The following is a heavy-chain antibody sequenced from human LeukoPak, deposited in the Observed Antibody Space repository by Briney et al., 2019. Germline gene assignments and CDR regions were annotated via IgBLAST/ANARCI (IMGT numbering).Heavy chain of an antibody. J-gene: IGHJ6*02. Sequence: GGTLRLSCAASGLPFRDYYLSWIRQPPGKGLEWVSYISSRGSTIYYADSVKGRFTISTDNGKNSLYLHMNTLRAEDAAVYYCARGLRDFDWLTNDYYYYGMDVWGQGTTVTVSS. CDR1: GLPFRDYY. CDR2: ISSRGSTI. CDR3: ARGLRDFDWLTNDYYYYGMDV. D-gene: IGHD3-9*01. V-gene: IGHV3-11*01.